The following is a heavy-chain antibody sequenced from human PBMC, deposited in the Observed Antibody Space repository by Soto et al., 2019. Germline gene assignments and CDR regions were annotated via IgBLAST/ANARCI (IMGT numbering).Heavy chain of an antibody. D-gene: IGHD3-22*01. Sequence: QVQLQESGPGLVKPSQTLSLTCTVSGGSISSGGYYWSWIRQHPGKGLEGIGYIYYSGSTYYNPSLKTRVTISVDTSKNQFSLKLRSATAADTAVYYCARVKKYWDSSGNWFDPWGQGTLVTVSS. J-gene: IGHJ5*02. CDR3: ARVKKYWDSSGNWFDP. CDR1: GGSISSGGYY. V-gene: IGHV4-31*03. CDR2: IYYSGST.